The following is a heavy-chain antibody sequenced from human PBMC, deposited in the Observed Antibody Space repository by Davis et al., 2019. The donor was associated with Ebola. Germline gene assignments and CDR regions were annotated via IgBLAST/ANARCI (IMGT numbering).Heavy chain of an antibody. CDR2: IKQDGSEK. CDR3: ARAPYDSGRYYYLDY. CDR1: GFTFSSYW. Sequence: GESLKISCAASGFTFSSYWMSWVRQAPGKGLEWVANIKQDGSEKYYVDSVKGRFTISRDNAKNSLYLQMNSLRAEDTAVYYCARAPYDSGRYYYLDYWGQGTLVTVSS. V-gene: IGHV3-7*01. J-gene: IGHJ4*02. D-gene: IGHD3-10*01.